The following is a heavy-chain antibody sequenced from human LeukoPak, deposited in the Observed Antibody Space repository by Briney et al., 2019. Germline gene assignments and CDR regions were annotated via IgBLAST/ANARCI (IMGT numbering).Heavy chain of an antibody. CDR2: LSNSGDSR. J-gene: IGHJ4*02. CDR3: AKNQGQWLVPVDY. Sequence: QPGGSLRLSCAASGFTFSSYAMSWVRQAPGKGLEWVSGLSNSGDSRYYADSVQGRFTISRDNSKNTLYLQMNNLRAEDTALYYCAKNQGQWLVPVDYWGQGTLVTVSS. V-gene: IGHV3-23*01. D-gene: IGHD6-19*01. CDR1: GFTFSSYA.